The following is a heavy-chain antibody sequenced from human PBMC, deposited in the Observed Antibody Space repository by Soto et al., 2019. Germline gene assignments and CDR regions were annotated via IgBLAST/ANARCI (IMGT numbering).Heavy chain of an antibody. V-gene: IGHV3-23*01. CDR3: ARRGSGSYYDY. Sequence: EVQLLESGGGLVQPGGSLRLSCAASGFTFSSYAMRWVRQAPVKGLEWVSAISGSGGSTYYADSVKGRFTISSDNSKTTLYLQMNSLRAEDTAVYYCARRGSGSYYDYWGQGTLVTVSS. CDR2: ISGSGGST. D-gene: IGHD1-26*01. J-gene: IGHJ4*02. CDR1: GFTFSSYA.